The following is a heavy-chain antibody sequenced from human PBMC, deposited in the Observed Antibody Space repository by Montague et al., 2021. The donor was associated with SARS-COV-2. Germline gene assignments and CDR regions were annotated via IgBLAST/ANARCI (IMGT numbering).Heavy chain of an antibody. Sequence: PALVKPTQTHTLTCSFSGFSLSTNEMGVGWIRQPPGKALEWLALIYWDDNKHYSPSLKTRLTITKDTSKNQVVLTVTNLDPVDAGTYYCARRYISDWTGFDYWGQGTLVTVSS. V-gene: IGHV2-5*02. CDR1: GFSLSTNEMG. CDR2: IYWDDNK. D-gene: IGHD6-19*01. CDR3: ARRYISDWTGFDY. J-gene: IGHJ4*02.